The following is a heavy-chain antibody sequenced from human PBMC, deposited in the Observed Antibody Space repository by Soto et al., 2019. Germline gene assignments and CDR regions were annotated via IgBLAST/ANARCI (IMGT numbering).Heavy chain of an antibody. V-gene: IGHV4-39*01. CDR2: IYYSGST. CDR3: ARQEEVIMMDY. D-gene: IGHD3-10*01. J-gene: IGHJ4*02. Sequence: SETLSLTCTVSGGSISSSSYYWGWIRQPPGEGLEWIGSIYYSGSTYYNPSLKSRVTISVDTSKNQFSLKLSSVTAADTAVYYCARQEEVIMMDYWGQGTLVTVSS. CDR1: GGSISSSSYY.